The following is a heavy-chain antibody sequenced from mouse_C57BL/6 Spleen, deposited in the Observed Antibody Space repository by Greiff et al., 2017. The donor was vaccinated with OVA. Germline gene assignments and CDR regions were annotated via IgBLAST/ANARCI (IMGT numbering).Heavy chain of an antibody. CDR1: GYTFTSYW. Sequence: QVQLQQPGAELVRPGSSVKLSCKASGYTFTSYWLDWVKQRPGQGLERIGNIYPSDSETHYNQKFKDKATLTVDKSSRTAYMQLSSLTAEDSAVYYCVSNWFAYWGQGTLVTVSA. V-gene: IGHV1-61*01. CDR3: VSNWFAY. J-gene: IGHJ3*01. CDR2: IYPSDSET. D-gene: IGHD2-5*01.